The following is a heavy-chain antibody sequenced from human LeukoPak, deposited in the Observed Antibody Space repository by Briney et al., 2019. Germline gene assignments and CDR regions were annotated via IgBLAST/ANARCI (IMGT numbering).Heavy chain of an antibody. CDR3: ARDYYGSGSLD. CDR1: GFTVSSNY. J-gene: IGHJ4*02. CDR2: INSGGST. D-gene: IGHD3-10*01. V-gene: IGHV3-53*01. Sequence: PGGSLRLSCAASGFTVSSNYMSWVRQAPGKGLEWVSVINSGGSTYYADSVKGRFTISRDNSKNTLYLQMNSLRAEDTAVYYCARDYYGSGSLDWGQGTLVTVSS.